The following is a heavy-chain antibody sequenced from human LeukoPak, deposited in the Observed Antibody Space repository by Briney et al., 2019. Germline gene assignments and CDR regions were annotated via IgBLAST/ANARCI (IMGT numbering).Heavy chain of an antibody. D-gene: IGHD3-10*01. Sequence: PGGSLGLSCVTSGFTFSTYAINWLRQAPGKGPQWVAAISTSSSYMYYADSVKGRFTISRDDAKNSLYLQMNSLRAEDTAAYYCAKVGTGNHQYGSGNYDYWGQGTLVTVSS. CDR2: ISTSSSYM. CDR1: GFTFSTYA. J-gene: IGHJ4*02. CDR3: AKVGTGNHQYGSGNYDY. V-gene: IGHV3-21*06.